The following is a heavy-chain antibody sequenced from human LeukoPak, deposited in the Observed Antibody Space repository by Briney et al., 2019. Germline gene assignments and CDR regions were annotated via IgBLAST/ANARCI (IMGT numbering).Heavy chain of an antibody. J-gene: IGHJ4*02. CDR3: ARKSLRQNYFDS. CDR2: LHSSGST. V-gene: IGHV4-4*07. CDR1: GDSIIRYY. Sequence: SDTLSLTCTVSGDSIIRYYWNWIPQPAGKGLEWIGRLHSSGSTNYSPSLNSRVTLSLDTSKNQFSLSLSSVTAADTAVYYCARKSLRQNYFDSWGQGILVTVSS.